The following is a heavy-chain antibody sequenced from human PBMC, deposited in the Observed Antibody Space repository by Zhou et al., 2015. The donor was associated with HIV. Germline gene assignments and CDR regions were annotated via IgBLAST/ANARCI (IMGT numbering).Heavy chain of an antibody. D-gene: IGHD1-26*01. CDR3: TRGRWEVPDAY. V-gene: IGHV1-8*01. J-gene: IGHJ4*02. Sequence: QVQLVQSGAEMRKTGASVMVSCKASGYIFNNYDVDWVRQATGQGLEWMGWMNPNNGNTGYAQRFQGRVSMTRNTSINTAYMELSGLTSEDTAIYYCTRGRWEVPDAYWGQGSLVTVSP. CDR1: GYIFNNYD. CDR2: MNPNNGNT.